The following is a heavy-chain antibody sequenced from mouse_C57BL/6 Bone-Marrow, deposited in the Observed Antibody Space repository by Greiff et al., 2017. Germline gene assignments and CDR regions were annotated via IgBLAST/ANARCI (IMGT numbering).Heavy chain of an antibody. Sequence: EVQVEESGGGLVQPGGSMKLSCVASGFTFSNYWMNWVRQSPEKGLEWVAQIRLKSDNYATQYAESVKGRFTISRDDSKSSVCLQMNNVRAEDTEIYYCTDSITTVVATDYWGQGTTLTVSS. CDR2: IRLKSDNYAT. J-gene: IGHJ2*01. CDR3: TDSITTVVATDY. CDR1: GFTFSNYW. V-gene: IGHV6-3*01. D-gene: IGHD1-1*01.